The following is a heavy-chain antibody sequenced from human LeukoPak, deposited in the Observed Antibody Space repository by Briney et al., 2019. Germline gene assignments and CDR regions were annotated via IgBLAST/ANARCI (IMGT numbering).Heavy chain of an antibody. CDR2: IYYSGST. CDR3: ARDPWFGEAPFDP. Sequence: SETLSLTCTVSGGSISSYYWSWIRQPPGKGLEWVGSIYYSGSTYYNPSLKSRVTTSVDTSKNQFSLKLSSVTAADTAVYYCARDPWFGEAPFDPWGQGTLVTVS. J-gene: IGHJ5*02. V-gene: IGHV4-59*12. CDR1: GGSISSYY. D-gene: IGHD3-10*01.